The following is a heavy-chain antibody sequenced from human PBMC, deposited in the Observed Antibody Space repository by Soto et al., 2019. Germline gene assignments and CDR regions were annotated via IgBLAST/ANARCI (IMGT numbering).Heavy chain of an antibody. CDR1: GGSISSSSYY. D-gene: IGHD2-15*01. Sequence: QLQLQESGPGLVKPSETLSLTCTVSGGSISSSSYYWGWIRQPPGKGLEWIGSIFYSGSTYYNPSLKRRVSISVDTSQYQFSLKLSSVTAADTAVYYCARHLTYCSAGSCYSDFPYYGMDVWGQGTTVTVSS. CDR3: ARHLTYCSAGSCYSDFPYYGMDV. CDR2: IFYSGST. J-gene: IGHJ6*02. V-gene: IGHV4-39*01.